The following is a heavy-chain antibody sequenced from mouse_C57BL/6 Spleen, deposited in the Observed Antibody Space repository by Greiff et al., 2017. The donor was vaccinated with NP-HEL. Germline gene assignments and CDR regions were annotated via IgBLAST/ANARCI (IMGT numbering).Heavy chain of an antibody. D-gene: IGHD2-2*01. J-gene: IGHJ3*01. Sequence: EVKLEESGGGLVQPGGSMKLSCVASGFTFSNYWMNWVRQSPEKGLEWVAQIRLKSDNYATHYAESVKGRFTISRDDSKSSVYLQMNNLRAEDTGIYYCTALSYGYVRGFAYWGQGTLVTVSA. CDR3: TALSYGYVRGFAY. CDR1: GFTFSNYW. V-gene: IGHV6-3*01. CDR2: IRLKSDNYAT.